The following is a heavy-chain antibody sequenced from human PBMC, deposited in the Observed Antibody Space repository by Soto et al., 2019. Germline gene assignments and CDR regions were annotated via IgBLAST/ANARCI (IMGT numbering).Heavy chain of an antibody. CDR3: ATYHGRVEVAGNYYGMDV. V-gene: IGHV1-24*01. D-gene: IGHD6-19*01. CDR2: FDPEDGET. J-gene: IGHJ6*02. Sequence: GASVKVPCKVSGYTLTELSMHWVRQAPGKGLEWMGGFDPEDGETIYAQKFQGRVTMTEDTSTDTAYMELSSLRSEDTAVYYCATYHGRVEVAGNYYGMDVWGQGTTVTVYS. CDR1: GYTLTELS.